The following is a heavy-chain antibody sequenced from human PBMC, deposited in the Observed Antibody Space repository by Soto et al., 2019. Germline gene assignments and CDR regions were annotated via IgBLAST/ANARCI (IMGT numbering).Heavy chain of an antibody. D-gene: IGHD5-18*01. CDR2: ISWNSANT. V-gene: IGHV3-9*01. J-gene: IGHJ4*02. CDR1: GFRFADYA. Sequence: GGSLRLSCAASGFRFADYAMHWVRQVPGKGLEWVSGISWNSANTVYADSVRGRFTVSRDNAKISLYLQMNSLRAEDTAFYYCAKDRRGYSYGVFDYWGQGTLVTSPQ. CDR3: AKDRRGYSYGVFDY.